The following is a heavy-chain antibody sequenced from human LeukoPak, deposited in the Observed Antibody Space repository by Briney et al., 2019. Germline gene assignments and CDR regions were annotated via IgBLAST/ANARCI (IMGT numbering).Heavy chain of an antibody. D-gene: IGHD3-10*01. CDR3: ATWGAYYYGSGSYSELDY. CDR1: GFTFSSYA. Sequence: GGSLRLSCAASGFTFSSYAMSWVRQAPGKGLEWVSAISGSGGSTYYADSVKGRFTISRDNSKNTLYLQMNSLRAEDTAVYYCATWGAYYYGSGSYSELDYWGQGTLVTVSS. V-gene: IGHV3-23*01. J-gene: IGHJ4*02. CDR2: ISGSGGST.